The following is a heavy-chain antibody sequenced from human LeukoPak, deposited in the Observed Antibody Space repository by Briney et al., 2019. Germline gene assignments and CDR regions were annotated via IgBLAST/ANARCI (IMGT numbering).Heavy chain of an antibody. Sequence: GRSLRLSCAASGFTFSSYGMHWVRQAPGKGLEWVAVIWYDGSNKYYADSVRGRFTISRDNSKNTLYLQMNSLRAEDTAVYYCAKALVDGSGSYYNDYWGQGTLVTVSS. CDR1: GFTFSSYG. D-gene: IGHD3-10*01. J-gene: IGHJ4*02. CDR3: AKALVDGSGSYYNDY. CDR2: IWYDGSNK. V-gene: IGHV3-33*06.